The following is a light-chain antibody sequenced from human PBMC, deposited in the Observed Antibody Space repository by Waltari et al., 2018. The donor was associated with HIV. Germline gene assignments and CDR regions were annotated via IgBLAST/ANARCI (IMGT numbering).Light chain of an antibody. V-gene: IGLV2-23*02. CDR1: SSDVGSYNL. Sequence: QSALTQPASVSGSPGQSITISCTGTSSDVGSYNLVSWYQQHTGKAPKLMIYEVSKRHSGVSNRFSGSKSGNTASLTISGLQAEDEADYYCCSYAGSSTHVVFGGGTKLTVL. J-gene: IGLJ2*01. CDR2: EVS. CDR3: CSYAGSSTHVV.